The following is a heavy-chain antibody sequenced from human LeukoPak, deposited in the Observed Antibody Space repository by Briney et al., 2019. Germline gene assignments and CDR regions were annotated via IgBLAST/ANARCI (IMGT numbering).Heavy chain of an antibody. CDR1: GFTFSSYA. J-gene: IGHJ4*02. V-gene: IGHV3-23*01. D-gene: IGHD5-18*01. CDR2: ISGSGGST. Sequence: TGGSLRLPCAASGFTFSSYAMSWVRQAPGKGLEWVSAISGSGGSTYYADSVKGRFTISRDNSKNTLYLQMNSLRAEDTAVYYCAKDQANTAMVFDYWGQGTLVTVSS. CDR3: AKDQANTAMVFDY.